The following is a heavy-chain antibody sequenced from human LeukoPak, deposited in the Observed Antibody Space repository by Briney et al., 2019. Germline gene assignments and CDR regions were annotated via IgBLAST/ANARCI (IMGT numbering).Heavy chain of an antibody. CDR3: AKDRGGQGYGSGSLDY. Sequence: PGGFLRLSCAASGFTFSSYGMSWVRQAPGKGLEWVSAISGSGGSTYYADSVKGRFTISRDNSKNTLYLQMNSLRAEDTAVYYCAKDRGGQGYGSGSLDYWGQGALVTVSS. V-gene: IGHV3-23*01. CDR2: ISGSGGST. J-gene: IGHJ4*02. CDR1: GFTFSSYG. D-gene: IGHD3-10*01.